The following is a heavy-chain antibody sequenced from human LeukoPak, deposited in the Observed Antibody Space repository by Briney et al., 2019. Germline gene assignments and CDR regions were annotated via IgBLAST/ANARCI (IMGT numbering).Heavy chain of an antibody. CDR3: ARDSSGWYHWFDP. V-gene: IGHV4-59*01. Sequence: PSETLSLTCTVSGGSISSYHWSWIRQPPGKGLEWIGYIYYSGSTNYNPSLKSRVTISVDTSKNQFSLKLSSVTAADTAVYYCARDSSGWYHWFDPWGQGTLVTVSS. CDR2: IYYSGST. J-gene: IGHJ5*02. CDR1: GGSISSYH. D-gene: IGHD6-19*01.